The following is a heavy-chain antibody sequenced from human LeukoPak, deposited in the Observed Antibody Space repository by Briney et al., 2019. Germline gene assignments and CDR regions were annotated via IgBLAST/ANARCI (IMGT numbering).Heavy chain of an antibody. Sequence: GGSLRLPCAASGFTFSSYSMNWVRQAPGKGLEWVSSISSSSSYIYYADSVKGRFTISRDNAENSLYLQMNSLRAEDTAVYYCARDAGRPYSSSSDVDYWGQGTLVTVSS. CDR1: GFTFSSYS. V-gene: IGHV3-21*01. CDR3: ARDAGRPYSSSSDVDY. D-gene: IGHD6-6*01. J-gene: IGHJ4*02. CDR2: ISSSSSYI.